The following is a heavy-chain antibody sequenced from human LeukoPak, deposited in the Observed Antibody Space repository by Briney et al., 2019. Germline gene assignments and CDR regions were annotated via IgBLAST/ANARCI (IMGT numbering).Heavy chain of an antibody. CDR2: IYSGGST. D-gene: IGHD6-19*01. Sequence: GGSLRLSCAASGFTVSSIYMSWVRQAPGKGLEWVSVIYSGGSTYYADSVKGRFSISRDNSKNTLYLQMNSLRAEDTAVYYCARHRKKYSSGWFVGFDYWGQGALVTVSS. J-gene: IGHJ4*02. CDR3: ARHRKKYSSGWFVGFDY. CDR1: GFTVSSIY. V-gene: IGHV3-66*04.